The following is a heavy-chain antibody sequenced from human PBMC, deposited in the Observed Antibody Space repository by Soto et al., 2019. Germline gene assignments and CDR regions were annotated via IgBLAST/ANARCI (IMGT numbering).Heavy chain of an antibody. CDR2: ISGSGGST. CDR1: GFTFSSYA. Sequence: EVQLLESGGGLVQPGGSLRLSCAASGFTFSSYAMSWVRQAPGKGLEWVSAISGSGGSTYYADSVKGRFTISRDNSKNTLYLQMNSLRAEDTAVYYCAKAGGKTTVTTSPLWYWGQGTLVTVSS. J-gene: IGHJ4*02. CDR3: AKAGGKTTVTTSPLWY. V-gene: IGHV3-23*01. D-gene: IGHD4-17*01.